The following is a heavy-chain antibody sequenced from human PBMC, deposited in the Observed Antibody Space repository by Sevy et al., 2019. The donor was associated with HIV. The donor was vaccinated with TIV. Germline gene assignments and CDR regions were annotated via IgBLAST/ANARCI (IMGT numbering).Heavy chain of an antibody. CDR2: IYHSGST. CDR1: GGSVSSGSYY. D-gene: IGHD3-10*01. Sequence: SETLSLTCTVSGGSVSSGSYYWSWIRQPSGKGLEWIGYIYHSGSTNYNPSVKSRVTISVDTSKNQFSLKLGSVTAADTAVYYCARDYYGLRTAGGLSSGGMDVWGQGTTVTVSS. CDR3: ARDYYGLRTAGGLSSGGMDV. V-gene: IGHV4-61*01. J-gene: IGHJ6*02.